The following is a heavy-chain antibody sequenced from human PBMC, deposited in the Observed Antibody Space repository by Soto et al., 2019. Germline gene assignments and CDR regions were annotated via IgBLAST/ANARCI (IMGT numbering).Heavy chain of an antibody. CDR2: IIPIFGTA. CDR3: ASKYCTNGVCYNWDYYGMDV. CDR1: GGTFSSYA. Sequence: SVKVSCKASGGTFSSYAISWVRQAPGQGLEWMGGIIPIFGTANYAQKFQGRVTITADKSTSTAYMELSSLRSEDTAVYYCASKYCTNGVCYNWDYYGMDVWGQGTTVTV. D-gene: IGHD2-8*01. V-gene: IGHV1-69*06. J-gene: IGHJ6*02.